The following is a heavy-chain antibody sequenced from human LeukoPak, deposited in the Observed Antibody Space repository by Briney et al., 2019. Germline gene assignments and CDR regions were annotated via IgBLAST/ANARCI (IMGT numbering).Heavy chain of an antibody. CDR1: GYSFTSYW. CDR3: AREAYGSGSPLDY. V-gene: IGHV5-51*01. CDR2: IYPGDSET. Sequence: GESLKISCKGSGYSFTSYWIGWVRQMPGEGLEWMGIIYPGDSETRYSPSFQGQVTISADKSISTAYLQWSSLKASDTAMYYCAREAYGSGSPLDYWGQGTLVTVSS. J-gene: IGHJ4*02. D-gene: IGHD3-10*01.